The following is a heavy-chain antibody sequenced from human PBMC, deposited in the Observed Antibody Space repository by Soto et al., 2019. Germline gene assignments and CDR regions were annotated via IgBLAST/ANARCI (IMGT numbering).Heavy chain of an antibody. Sequence: GVSLRLSCAASGFTFSSYAMHWVRQAPGKGLEWVAVISYDGSNKYYADSVKGRFTISRDNSKNTLYLQMNSLRAEDTAVYACARVDNVVVPAAIPVWAVNGMDVWGQGTTVTVSS. CDR2: ISYDGSNK. D-gene: IGHD2-2*02. CDR3: ARVDNVVVPAAIPVWAVNGMDV. V-gene: IGHV3-30*04. CDR1: GFTFSSYA. J-gene: IGHJ6*02.